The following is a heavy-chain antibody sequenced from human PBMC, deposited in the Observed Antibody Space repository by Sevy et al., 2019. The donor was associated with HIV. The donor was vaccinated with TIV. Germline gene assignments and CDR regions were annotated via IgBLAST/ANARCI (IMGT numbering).Heavy chain of an antibody. Sequence: GGSLRLSCAASGFTFSSYEMNWVRQAPGKGLEWTSYISSSGSAIYYAYSVKGRFTISRDNAKNSLYLQMNSLRAEDTAVYHCARGFGDTDYWGQGTLVTVSS. D-gene: IGHD4-17*01. CDR1: GFTFSSYE. CDR2: ISSSGSAI. J-gene: IGHJ4*02. V-gene: IGHV3-48*03. CDR3: ARGFGDTDY.